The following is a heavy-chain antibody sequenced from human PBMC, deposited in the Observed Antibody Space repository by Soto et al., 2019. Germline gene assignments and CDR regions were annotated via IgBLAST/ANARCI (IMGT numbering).Heavy chain of an antibody. D-gene: IGHD3-22*01. CDR1: GFTFSGSA. V-gene: IGHV3-73*01. CDR2: IRSKANSYAT. J-gene: IGHJ4*02. CDR3: NRLCPSYYYGSSGSCSDFDY. Sequence: GGSLRLSCSATGFTFSGSAMHWVRQASGKGLEWIGRIRSKANSYATAYAASVKGRFTISRDDSKNTAYLQMNSLKTEDTAVYFCNRLCPSYYYGSSGSCSDFDYWGQGTLVTVPQ.